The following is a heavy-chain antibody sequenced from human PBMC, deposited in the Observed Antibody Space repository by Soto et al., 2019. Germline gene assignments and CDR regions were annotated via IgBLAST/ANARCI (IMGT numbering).Heavy chain of an antibody. CDR1: GGSISSYY. V-gene: IGHV4-59*01. D-gene: IGHD2-2*01. CDR2: IYYSGST. Sequence: ETLSLTCTVSGGSISSYYWSWIRQPPGKGLEWIGYIYYSGSTNYNPSLRSRVTISVDTSKNQFSLKLSSVTAADTAVYYCARVTIGVVVPAALDYWGQGTLVTVSS. J-gene: IGHJ4*02. CDR3: ARVTIGVVVPAALDY.